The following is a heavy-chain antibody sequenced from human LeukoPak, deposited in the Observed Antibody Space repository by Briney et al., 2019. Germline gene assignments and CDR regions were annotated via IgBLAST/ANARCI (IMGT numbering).Heavy chain of an antibody. CDR3: ARDYAEWGWLQFPLDY. D-gene: IGHD5-12*01. J-gene: IGHJ4*02. Sequence: GGSLRLSCAASGFTFSSYSMNWVRQAPGKGLEWVSSISSSSSYIYYADSVKGRFTISRDNAKNSLYLQMNSLRAEDTAVYYCARDYAEWGWLQFPLDYWGQGTLVTVSS. CDR1: GFTFSSYS. V-gene: IGHV3-21*01. CDR2: ISSSSSYI.